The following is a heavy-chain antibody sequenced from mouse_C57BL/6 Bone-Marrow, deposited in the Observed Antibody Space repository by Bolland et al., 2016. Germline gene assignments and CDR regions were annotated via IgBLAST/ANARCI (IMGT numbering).Heavy chain of an antibody. CDR2: YGDA. CDR3: ARGLLPNFDY. D-gene: IGHD2-13*01. Sequence: YGDASYNQKFKDKATMTVDKSSSTAYMELARLTSEDSAVYYCARGLLPNFDYWGQGTS. V-gene: IGHV1S137*01. J-gene: IGHJ4*01.